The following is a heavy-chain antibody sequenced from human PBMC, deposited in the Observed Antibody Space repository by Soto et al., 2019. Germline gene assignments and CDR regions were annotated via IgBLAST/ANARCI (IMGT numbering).Heavy chain of an antibody. V-gene: IGHV3-30*18. CDR1: GFTFSTYG. CDR2: ISYDGSNK. Sequence: QVQQVESGGGGVQPGRSLRLSCAASGFTFSTYGMHWVRQAPGKGPEWVAVISYDGSNKYYADSVKGRFTISRDNSKSTLYLQMNSLRAEDTAVYYCAKDHDDYGDYFGDWGQGTLVTVSS. D-gene: IGHD4-17*01. J-gene: IGHJ4*02. CDR3: AKDHDDYGDYFGD.